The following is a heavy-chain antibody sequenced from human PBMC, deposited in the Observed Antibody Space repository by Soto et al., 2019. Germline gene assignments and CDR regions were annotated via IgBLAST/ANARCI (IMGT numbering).Heavy chain of an antibody. D-gene: IGHD6-19*01. Sequence: QVQLVDSGGGVVQPGRSLRLSCAASGFTFNSYAMHWVRQAPGKGLEWVALISYDGSENYYADPVKGRFTISRDNSENTMSLQMKSLRPEDTAVYYCAKESAYRSGWYNGWGQGTLVTVSS. V-gene: IGHV3-30*04. J-gene: IGHJ4*02. CDR3: AKESAYRSGWYNG. CDR2: ISYDGSEN. CDR1: GFTFNSYA.